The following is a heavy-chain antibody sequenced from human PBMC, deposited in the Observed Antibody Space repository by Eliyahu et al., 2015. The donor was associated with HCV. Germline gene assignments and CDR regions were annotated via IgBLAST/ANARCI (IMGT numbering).Heavy chain of an antibody. V-gene: IGHV3-11*05. CDR3: ARGGGIGQWLAHGTGWFDP. CDR2: ISSSSSYT. CDR1: GFTFSDYY. D-gene: IGHD6-19*01. J-gene: IGHJ5*02. Sequence: QVQLVESGGGLVKPGGSLRLSCAASGFTFSDYYMSWXRQAPGKGLEWVSYISSSSSYTNYADSVKGRFTISRDNAKNSLYLQMNSLRAEDTAVYYCARGGGIGQWLAHGTGWFDPWGQGTLVTVSS.